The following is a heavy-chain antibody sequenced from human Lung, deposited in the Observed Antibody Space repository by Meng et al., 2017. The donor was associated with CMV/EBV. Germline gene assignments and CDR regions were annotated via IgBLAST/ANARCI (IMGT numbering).Heavy chain of an antibody. V-gene: IGHV3-9*01. Sequence: GGSLRLXCTASGFSIDDYAMHWVRQAPGKGLEWVSGISWNSDNIAYADSVKGRFTISRDNARNSLYLQMNTLKIEDTAFYYCGRMGVAPFDIWGTGKVVNGSS. J-gene: IGHJ3*02. CDR3: GRMGVAPFDI. D-gene: IGHD3-3*01. CDR1: GFSIDDYA. CDR2: ISWNSDNI.